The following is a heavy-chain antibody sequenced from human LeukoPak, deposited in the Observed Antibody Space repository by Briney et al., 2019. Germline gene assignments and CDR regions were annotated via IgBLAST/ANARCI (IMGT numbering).Heavy chain of an antibody. D-gene: IGHD5/OR15-5a*01. CDR1: GFTFSSYA. J-gene: IGHJ3*02. CDR2: ISGSGGST. V-gene: IGHV3-23*01. CDR3: AKDLSSAFDI. Sequence: SGGSLRLPCAASGFTFSSYAMSWVRQAPGKGLEWVSAISGSGGSTYYADSVKGRFTISRDNSKITLYLQMNSLRAEDTAVYYCAKDLSSAFDIWGQGTMVTVSS.